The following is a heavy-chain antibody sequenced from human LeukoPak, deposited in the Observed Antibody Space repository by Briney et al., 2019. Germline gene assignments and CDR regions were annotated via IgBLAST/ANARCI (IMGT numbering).Heavy chain of an antibody. CDR1: GGSISSSNW. V-gene: IGHV4-4*02. D-gene: IGHD5-24*01. J-gene: IGHJ4*02. CDR2: VHHSGGT. CDR3: ARVEMATIIVY. Sequence: PSGTLSLTCAVSGGSISSSNWWSWVRQPPGKGLEWIGEVHHSGGTNYNPSLKSRVTISADRSNNRFSLSLNSVTAADTAVFYCARVEMATIIVYWGQGTLVTVSS.